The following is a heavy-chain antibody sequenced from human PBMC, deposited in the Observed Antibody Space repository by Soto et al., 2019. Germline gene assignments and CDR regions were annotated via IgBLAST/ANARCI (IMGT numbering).Heavy chain of an antibody. V-gene: IGHV4-34*01. J-gene: IGHJ6*02. CDR1: GGAFSGYY. CDR2: INHSGST. Sequence: TLSLTCAVYGGAFSGYYWSWIPPPPRKGPGWIGEINHSGSTNYNPSLKSRVTISVDTSKNQFSLKLSSVTAADTAVYYCASSPGAYCSSTSCPTYYYYGMDVWGQGTTVTVSS. CDR3: ASSPGAYCSSTSCPTYYYYGMDV. D-gene: IGHD2-2*01.